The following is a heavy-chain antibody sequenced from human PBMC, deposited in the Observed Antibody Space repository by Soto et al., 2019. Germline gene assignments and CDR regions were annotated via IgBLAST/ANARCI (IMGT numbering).Heavy chain of an antibody. Sequence: QPGGSLRLSCTASGFTFGDYAMSWVRQAPGKGLEWVGFIRSKAYGGTTEYAASVKGRFTISRDDSKSIAYLQMNSLKTEDTAVYYCTRDGFDYVWGSYRYKFDYWGQGTLVTVSS. V-gene: IGHV3-49*04. CDR1: GFTFGDYA. J-gene: IGHJ4*02. CDR2: IRSKAYGGTT. CDR3: TRDGFDYVWGSYRYKFDY. D-gene: IGHD3-16*02.